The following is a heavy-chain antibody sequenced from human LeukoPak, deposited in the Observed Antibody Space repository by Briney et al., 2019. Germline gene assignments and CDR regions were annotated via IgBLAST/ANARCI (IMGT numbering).Heavy chain of an antibody. CDR2: IYYSGST. V-gene: IGHV4-59*01. Sequence: SETLSLTCTVSGGSISSYYWSWIRQPPGKGLEWIGHIYYSGSTNYNPSLKSRVTISVDTSKNQFSLKLSSVTAADTAVYYCASTISYGDYGIDYWGQGTLVTVSS. CDR3: ASTISYGDYGIDY. D-gene: IGHD4-17*01. CDR1: GGSISSYY. J-gene: IGHJ4*02.